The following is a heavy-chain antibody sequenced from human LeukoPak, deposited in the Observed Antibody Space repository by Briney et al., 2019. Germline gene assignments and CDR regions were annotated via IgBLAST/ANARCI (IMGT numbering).Heavy chain of an antibody. J-gene: IGHJ4*02. CDR2: IYYSGST. D-gene: IGHD2-15*01. V-gene: IGHV4-30-4*01. CDR3: ARDPRGCSGGSCQDY. Sequence: SETLSLTCTVSGGSISSGDYYWSWIRQPPGTGLEWIGYIYYSGSTYYNPSLKSRVTISVDTSKNQFSLKLSSVTAADTAVYYCARDPRGCSGGSCQDYWGQGTLVTVSS. CDR1: GGSISSGDYY.